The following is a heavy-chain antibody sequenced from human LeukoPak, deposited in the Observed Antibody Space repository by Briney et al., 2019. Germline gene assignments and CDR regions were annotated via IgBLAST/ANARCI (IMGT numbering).Heavy chain of an antibody. V-gene: IGHV1-46*03. J-gene: IGHJ5*02. Sequence: ASVKVSFKSSVYTFTSYYMHWVRQAPGQGLEWVGIINPSGGSTSYAQKFQGRVTMTRDTSTSTVYMELSSLRSEDTALYYCARGHSGYDRTNWFDPWGQGTLVTVSS. D-gene: IGHD5-12*01. CDR1: VYTFTSYY. CDR2: INPSGGST. CDR3: ARGHSGYDRTNWFDP.